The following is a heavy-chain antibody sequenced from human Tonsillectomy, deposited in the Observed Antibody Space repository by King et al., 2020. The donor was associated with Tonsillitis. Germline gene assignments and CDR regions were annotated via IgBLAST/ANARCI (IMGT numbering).Heavy chain of an antibody. CDR3: VKAPHYGGNS. J-gene: IGHJ4*02. Sequence: VQLVESGGGLVQPGGSLRLSCSASGFTFSSYAMHWVRQAPGKGLEYVSANSSNGGSTYYADSVKGRFTISRDNSKNTLYLQMSSLRAEDTAVYYCVKAPHYGGNSWGQGTLVTVSS. CDR1: GFTFSSYA. V-gene: IGHV3-64D*09. D-gene: IGHD4-23*01. CDR2: NSSNGGST.